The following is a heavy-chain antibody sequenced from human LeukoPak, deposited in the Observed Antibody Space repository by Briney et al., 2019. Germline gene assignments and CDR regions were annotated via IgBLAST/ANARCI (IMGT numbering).Heavy chain of an antibody. CDR2: IYYSGIT. D-gene: IGHD3-22*01. CDR3: ARSYYDSSGYRSNLFDP. V-gene: IGHV4-39*01. Sequence: SETLSLTCTVSGGSISSSSYYWGWIRQPPGEGLEWIWSIYYSGITYYNPSLKSRVTISVDTSKNQFSLKLSSVTAADTAVYYCARSYYDSSGYRSNLFDPWGQGTLVTVSS. CDR1: GGSISSSSYY. J-gene: IGHJ5*02.